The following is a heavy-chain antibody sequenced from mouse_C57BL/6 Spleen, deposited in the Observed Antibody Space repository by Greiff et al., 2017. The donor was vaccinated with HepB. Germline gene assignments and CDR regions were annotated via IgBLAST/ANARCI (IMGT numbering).Heavy chain of an antibody. V-gene: IGHV6-3*01. Sequence: EVMLVESGGGLVQPGGSMKLSCVASGFTFSNYWMNWVRQSPEKGLEWVAQIRLKSDNYATHYAESVKGRFTISRDDSKSSVYLQMNNLRAEDTGIYYCTGGPPFITNAMDYWGQGTSVTVSS. D-gene: IGHD1-1*01. CDR1: GFTFSNYW. J-gene: IGHJ4*01. CDR2: IRLKSDNYAT. CDR3: TGGPPFITNAMDY.